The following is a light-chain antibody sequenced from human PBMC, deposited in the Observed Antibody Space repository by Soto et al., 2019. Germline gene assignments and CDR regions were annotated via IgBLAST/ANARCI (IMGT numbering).Light chain of an antibody. J-gene: IGKJ1*01. Sequence: EIVLTQSPATLSLSPGERATLSCRASQSVSSFLGWYQQKPGQAPRLLIYDASNRATGILARFSGSGSGTDFTLTISSLEPEDFAVYYCQQRSSWTFGQGTKVEIK. CDR3: QQRSSWT. V-gene: IGKV3-11*01. CDR2: DAS. CDR1: QSVSSF.